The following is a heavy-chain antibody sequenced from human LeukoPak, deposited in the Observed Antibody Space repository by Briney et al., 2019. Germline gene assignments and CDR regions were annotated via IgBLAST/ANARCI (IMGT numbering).Heavy chain of an antibody. CDR3: ARDSLTGDIVATIDY. J-gene: IGHJ4*02. CDR1: GFTFTLSGFTFSNYA. V-gene: IGHV3-23*01. Sequence: PGGSLRLSCEASGFTFTLSGFTFSNYAMSWVRQAPGKGLEWVSGISGSGGSTYYADSVKGRFTISSDNSKNTLYLQMNSLRAEDTAVYYCARDSLTGDIVATIDYWGQGTLVTVSS. CDR2: ISGSGGST. D-gene: IGHD5-12*01.